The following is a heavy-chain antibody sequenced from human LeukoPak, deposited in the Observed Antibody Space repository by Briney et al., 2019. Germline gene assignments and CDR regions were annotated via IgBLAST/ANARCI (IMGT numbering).Heavy chain of an antibody. CDR2: ISYDGSGK. Sequence: GGSLRLSCAASGFTFSNYAMHWVRQAPGKGLEWVALISYDGSGKYYSDSVKGRFTISRDSSENTLYLQMNSLRAEDTAIYYCARERTGYYIVYWGQGTLVTVSP. J-gene: IGHJ4*02. V-gene: IGHV3-30*04. D-gene: IGHD3-3*01. CDR3: ARERTGYYIVY. CDR1: GFTFSNYA.